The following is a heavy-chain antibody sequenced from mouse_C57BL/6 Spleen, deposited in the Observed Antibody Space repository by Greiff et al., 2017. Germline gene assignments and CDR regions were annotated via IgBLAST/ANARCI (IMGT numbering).Heavy chain of an antibody. Sequence: QVQLQQPGAELVRPGSSVKLPCKASGYTFTSYWMHWVKQRPIQGLEWIGNIDPSDSETHYNQKFKDKATLTVDKSSSTAYMQLSSLTSEDSAVYYCARSREREGFAYWGQGTLVTVSA. V-gene: IGHV1-52*01. J-gene: IGHJ3*01. CDR2: IDPSDSET. CDR1: GYTFTSYW. CDR3: ARSREREGFAY.